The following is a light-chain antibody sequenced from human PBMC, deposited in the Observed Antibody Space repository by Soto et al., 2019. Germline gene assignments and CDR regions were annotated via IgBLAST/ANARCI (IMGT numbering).Light chain of an antibody. V-gene: IGLV2-14*03. Sequence: QSALTQPASVSGSPGQSITISCTGTNSDVGGYNYVSWYQQHPGKAPKLLIYEVSNRPSGVSDRFSGSKSGSTASLTISGLQVDDEADYYCTSWTTNNIPYVFGTGTKVTV. CDR1: NSDVGGYNY. J-gene: IGLJ1*01. CDR2: EVS. CDR3: TSWTTNNIPYV.